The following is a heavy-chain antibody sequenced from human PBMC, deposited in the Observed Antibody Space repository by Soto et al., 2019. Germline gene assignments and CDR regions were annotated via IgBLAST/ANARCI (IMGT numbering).Heavy chain of an antibody. D-gene: IGHD3-3*01. CDR3: AREVTIFGVDGIYYYYMDV. CDR1: GYTFTSYV. CDR2: MNPNSGNT. Sequence: ASVKVSCKASGYTFTSYVINWVRQATGQGLEWMGWMNPNSGNTGYAQKFQGRVTMTRNTSISTAYMELSSLRSEDTAVYYCAREVTIFGVDGIYYYYMDVWGKGTTVTVSS. V-gene: IGHV1-8*01. J-gene: IGHJ6*03.